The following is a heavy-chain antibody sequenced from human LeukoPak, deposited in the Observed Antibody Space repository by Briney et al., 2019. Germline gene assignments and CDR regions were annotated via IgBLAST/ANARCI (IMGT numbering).Heavy chain of an antibody. CDR2: IGGTGDNT. CDR3: ARDRGPYVGIANNWFDP. V-gene: IGHV3-23*01. Sequence: GGSLRHSCAASGFTLILYAMNSVRQAPGKGPEWVSAIGGTGDNTYYADSLRGRFTISRDNSKTTPYLQMNSLRAEDTAMYYCARDRGPYVGIANNWFDPWGQGTLGTASS. J-gene: IGHJ5*02. CDR1: GFTLILYA. D-gene: IGHD3-16*01.